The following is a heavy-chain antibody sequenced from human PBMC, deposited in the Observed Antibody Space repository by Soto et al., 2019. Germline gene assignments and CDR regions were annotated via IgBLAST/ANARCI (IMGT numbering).Heavy chain of an antibody. CDR3: TTGSVEGY. Sequence: EVQLVESGGGLVKPGGSLRLSCAASGFSISSAWMNWVRQAPGKGLEWVGRIKTKTQGETADYPAPVKGRFTISRDDSKNTLYLQMTRLKMEDTAVYYCTTGSVEGYWGQGTLVTVSS. D-gene: IGHD3-3*01. CDR1: GFSISSAW. V-gene: IGHV3-15*07. J-gene: IGHJ4*02. CDR2: IKTKTQGETA.